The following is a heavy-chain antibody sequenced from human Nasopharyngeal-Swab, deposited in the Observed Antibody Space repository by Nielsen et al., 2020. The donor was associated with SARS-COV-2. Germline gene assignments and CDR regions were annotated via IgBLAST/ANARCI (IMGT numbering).Heavy chain of an antibody. J-gene: IGHJ4*02. Sequence: GESLKISCAASGFTFSSYWMSWVRQAPGKGLEWVAYIKEDGSEKYFVDSVKGRFTISRDNAKNSLYLQMNSLRAEDTVVYYCARDYTRFDYWGQGTLVTVSS. D-gene: IGHD3-16*01. CDR3: ARDYTRFDY. V-gene: IGHV3-7*05. CDR2: IKEDGSEK. CDR1: GFTFSSYW.